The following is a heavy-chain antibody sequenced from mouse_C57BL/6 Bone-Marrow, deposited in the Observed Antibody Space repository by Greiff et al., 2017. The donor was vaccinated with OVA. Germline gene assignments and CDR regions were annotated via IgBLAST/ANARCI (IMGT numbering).Heavy chain of an antibody. J-gene: IGHJ3*01. CDR3: TIDYGAWFAY. D-gene: IGHD2-4*01. CDR1: GFTFSSYA. CDR2: ISSGGDYI. V-gene: IGHV5-9-1*02. Sequence: DVHLVESGAGLVKPGGSLKLSCAASGFTFSSYAMSWVRQTPEKRLEWVAYISSGGDYIYYADTVKGRFTISRDNARNTLYLQMSSLKSEDTAMYYCTIDYGAWFAYWGQGTLVTISA.